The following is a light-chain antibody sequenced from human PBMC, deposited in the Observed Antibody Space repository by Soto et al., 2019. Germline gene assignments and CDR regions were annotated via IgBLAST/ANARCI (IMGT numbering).Light chain of an antibody. CDR2: WAS. CDR1: QSVLSSSNKKNY. J-gene: IGKJ1*01. V-gene: IGKV4-1*01. Sequence: DIVMTQSPDSLAVSLGERATINCKSSQSVLSSSNKKNYLAWYQQKPGQPPKLLIYWASTRESGVPDRFSGGESVTALPLTISSRQAEDVAVYYCQQLYSAPPTVGQGTKVEI. CDR3: QQLYSAPPT.